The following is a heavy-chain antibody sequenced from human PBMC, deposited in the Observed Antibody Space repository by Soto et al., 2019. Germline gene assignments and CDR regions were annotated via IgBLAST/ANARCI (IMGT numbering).Heavy chain of an antibody. CDR2: IYYSGST. Sequence: QVQLQESGPGLVKPSETLSLTCTVSGGSISSYYWSWIRQPPGKGLEWIGYIYYSGSTNYNPSLKSRVTISVDTSKNQFSLKLSSVTAADTAVYYCARVARGEGGVLFDYWGQGTLVTVSS. V-gene: IGHV4-59*01. D-gene: IGHD3-16*01. CDR3: ARVARGEGGVLFDY. CDR1: GGSISSYY. J-gene: IGHJ4*02.